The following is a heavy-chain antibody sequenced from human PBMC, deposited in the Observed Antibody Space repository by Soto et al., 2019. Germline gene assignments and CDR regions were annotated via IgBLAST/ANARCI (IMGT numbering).Heavy chain of an antibody. D-gene: IGHD1-1*01. CDR2: IRSSGDRT. Sequence: EVQLLEPGGGLVQPGGSLRLSCAASGFTFSSYAMSWVRQAPGKGLEWVSVIRSSGDRTYYADSVKGRFTISRDNSKNTLYMQMNSLRAEDTAVYYCAKQQGPGTPYYYAMDVWGQGTTVTVSS. V-gene: IGHV3-23*01. CDR3: AKQQGPGTPYYYAMDV. J-gene: IGHJ6*02. CDR1: GFTFSSYA.